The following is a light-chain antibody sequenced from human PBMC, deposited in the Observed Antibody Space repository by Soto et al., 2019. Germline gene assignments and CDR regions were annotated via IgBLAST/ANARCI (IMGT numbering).Light chain of an antibody. CDR1: QSVSSS. Sequence: EIVVTQSPATLSVSPGERVTLSCRASQSVSSSLAWYQQRPGQAPRLLIYDTSTRAAGIAARFSGSGSGTDFTLTISRLEPEDFAVYYCQQYGTSLFSFGPGTKVDIK. CDR2: DTS. V-gene: IGKV3-20*01. CDR3: QQYGTSLFS. J-gene: IGKJ3*01.